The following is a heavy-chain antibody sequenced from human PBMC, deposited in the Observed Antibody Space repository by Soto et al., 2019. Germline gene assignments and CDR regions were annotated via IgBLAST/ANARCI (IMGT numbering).Heavy chain of an antibody. D-gene: IGHD5-18*01. J-gene: IGHJ6*03. V-gene: IGHV1-8*01. Sequence: GASVKVSCKASGYTFTSNDINWVRQATGQGLEWMGWMNPNSGNTGYAQKFQGRVTMTRNTSISTAYMELSSLRSEDTAVYYCARDGYSYGTYYYYYMDVWGKGTTVTVSS. CDR2: MNPNSGNT. CDR3: ARDGYSYGTYYYYYMDV. CDR1: GYTFTSND.